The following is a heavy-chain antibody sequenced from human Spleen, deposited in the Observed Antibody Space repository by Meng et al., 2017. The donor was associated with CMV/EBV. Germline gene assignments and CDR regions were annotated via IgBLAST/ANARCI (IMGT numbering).Heavy chain of an antibody. CDR1: GFTFSNAS. D-gene: IGHD2-2*01. CDR3: TAGPAALDAFDI. V-gene: IGHV3-15*01. CDR2: IKSNTDGGTT. J-gene: IGHJ3*02. Sequence: SGFTFSNASMSWVRQAPGKGLEWVGRIKSNTDGGTTDYAAPVKGRFTISRDDSKTTLFLQMNSLKTEDTAVYYCTAGPAALDAFDIWGQGTMVTVSS.